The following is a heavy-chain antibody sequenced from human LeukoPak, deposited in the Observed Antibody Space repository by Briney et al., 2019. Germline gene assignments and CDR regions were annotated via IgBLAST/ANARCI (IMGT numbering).Heavy chain of an antibody. CDR3: ANIFGGNSHRSDY. D-gene: IGHD4-23*01. V-gene: IGHV3-15*01. CDR1: GFTFSSAW. Sequence: GGSLRLSCAASGFTFSSAWMSWVRQAPGQGLEWLGRTKTKTDGGTTDYAAPVKGRFTISRDDSKDTLYLQMNSLKSDDTAVYYCANIFGGNSHRSDYWGQGTLVTVSS. J-gene: IGHJ4*02. CDR2: TKTKTDGGTT.